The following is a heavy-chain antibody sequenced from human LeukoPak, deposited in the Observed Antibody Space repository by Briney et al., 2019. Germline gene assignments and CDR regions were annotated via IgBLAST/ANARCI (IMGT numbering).Heavy chain of an antibody. D-gene: IGHD2-2*01. CDR3: ARCRPIVVVPAAMYGKYYYYYGMDV. CDR2: INHSGST. V-gene: IGHV4-34*01. J-gene: IGHJ6*02. Sequence: SETLSLTCAVYGGSFSGYYWSWIRQPPGKGLEWIGEINHSGSTNYNPSLKGRVTISVDTSKNQFSLKLSSVTAADTAVYYCARCRPIVVVPAAMYGKYYYYYGMDVWGQGTTVTVSS. CDR1: GGSFSGYY.